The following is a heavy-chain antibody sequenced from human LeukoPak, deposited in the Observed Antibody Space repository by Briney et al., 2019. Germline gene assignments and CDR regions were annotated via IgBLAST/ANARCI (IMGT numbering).Heavy chain of an antibody. D-gene: IGHD2-21*01. J-gene: IGHJ6*02. CDR1: GGSISDYY. Sequence: PSETLSLTCTVSGGSISDYYWSWIRQPPGKRLEWIGYIYYSGSTNYNPSLKSRVTISVDTSKNQFSLKLTSVTAADTAVYYCARITFVVEGYGMDVWGQGTTVTVSS. CDR3: ARITFVVEGYGMDV. CDR2: IYYSGST. V-gene: IGHV4-59*01.